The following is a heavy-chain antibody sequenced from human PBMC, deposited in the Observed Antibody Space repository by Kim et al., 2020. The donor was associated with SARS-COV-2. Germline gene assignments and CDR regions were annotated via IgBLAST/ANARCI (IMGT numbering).Heavy chain of an antibody. V-gene: IGHV3-48*04. J-gene: IGHJ6*02. Sequence: GGSLRLSCAASGFTFSSYSMNWVRQAPGKGLEWFSYISSSSSTIYYADSVKGRFTISRDNAKNSLYLQMNSLRAEDTAVYYCARAVYGYYYYYYGMDVWGQGTTVTVSS. D-gene: IGHD3-10*01. CDR1: GFTFSSYS. CDR2: ISSSSSTI. CDR3: ARAVYGYYYYYYGMDV.